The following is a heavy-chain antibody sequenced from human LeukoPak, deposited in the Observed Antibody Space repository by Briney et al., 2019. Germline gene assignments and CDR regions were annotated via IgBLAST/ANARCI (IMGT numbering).Heavy chain of an antibody. D-gene: IGHD1-26*01. CDR1: GGSISPYY. CDR2: IYYSGST. Sequence: SETLSLTCTVSGGSISPYYWSWIRQPPGKGPEWIGYIYYSGSTKYNPSLKSRVTMSVDTSKNQFSLKLSSATAADTAVYYCARIVGGGIDYWGQGTLVTVSS. V-gene: IGHV4-59*12. J-gene: IGHJ4*02. CDR3: ARIVGGGIDY.